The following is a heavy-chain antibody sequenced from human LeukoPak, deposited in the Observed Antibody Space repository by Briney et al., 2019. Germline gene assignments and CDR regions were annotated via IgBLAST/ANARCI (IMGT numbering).Heavy chain of an antibody. CDR2: IYPGDSDT. D-gene: IGHD2-2*01. V-gene: IGHV5-51*01. Sequence: GGSLRLSCKGSGYSFTSYWIGWVRQMPGKGLEWMGLIYPGDSDTRYSPSFQGQVTISADKSINTAYLQWSSLKASDTAMYYCARELQFCSTANCYTRDFWGQGTLVTVSS. CDR1: GYSFTSYW. CDR3: ARELQFCSTANCYTRDF. J-gene: IGHJ4*02.